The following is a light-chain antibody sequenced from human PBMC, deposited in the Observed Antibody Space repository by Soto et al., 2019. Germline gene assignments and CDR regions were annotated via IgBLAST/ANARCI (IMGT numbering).Light chain of an antibody. CDR2: AAS. CDR3: QQSYRTPS. J-gene: IGKJ5*01. V-gene: IGKV1-39*01. CDR1: QSISSY. Sequence: DIQMTQSPSSLSASVGDRVTITCRASQSISSYLNWYQQKPGKAPTLLIYAASSLQSGIPSRFSGSGSGTDFTLTISCLQPEDFATYYCQQSYRTPSFGQGTRLEIK.